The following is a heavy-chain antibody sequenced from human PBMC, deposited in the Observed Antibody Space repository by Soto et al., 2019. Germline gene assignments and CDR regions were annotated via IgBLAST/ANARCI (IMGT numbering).Heavy chain of an antibody. CDR1: GFTFSSYG. Sequence: GGSLRLSCAASGFTFSSYGMHWVRQAPGKGLEWVAVISYDGSNKYYADSVKGRFTISRDNSKNTLYLQMNSLRAEDTAVYYCAKGAAYDILTGYYQFDYWGQGTLVTVPS. CDR3: AKGAAYDILTGYYQFDY. J-gene: IGHJ4*02. D-gene: IGHD3-9*01. CDR2: ISYDGSNK. V-gene: IGHV3-30*18.